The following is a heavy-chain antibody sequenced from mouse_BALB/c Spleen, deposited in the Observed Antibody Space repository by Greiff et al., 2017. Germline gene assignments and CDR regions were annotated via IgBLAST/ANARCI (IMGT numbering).Heavy chain of an antibody. J-gene: IGHJ4*01. Sequence: VQLQQSGPELVKPGASVKISCKASGYAFSSSWMNWVKQRPGQGLEWIGRIYPGDGDTNYNGKFKGKATLTADKSSSTAYMQLSSLTSVDSAVYFCARRAYAMDYWGQGSSVTVSS. CDR1: GYAFSSSW. CDR2: IYPGDGDT. D-gene: IGHD3-3*01. V-gene: IGHV1-82*01. CDR3: ARRAYAMDY.